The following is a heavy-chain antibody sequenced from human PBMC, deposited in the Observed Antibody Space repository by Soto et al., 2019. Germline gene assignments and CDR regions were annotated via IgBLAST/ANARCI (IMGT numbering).Heavy chain of an antibody. CDR2: IYHSGST. J-gene: IGHJ3*02. CDR3: PRKYPYYDSSGDWVVFII. CDR1: GGSISSGGYS. D-gene: IGHD3-22*01. V-gene: IGHV4-30-2*01. Sequence: SETLSLTCAVSGGSISSGGYSWSWIRQPPGKGLEWIGYIYHSGSTYYNPSLKSRVTISVDRSKNQFSLNLSSGTAADPAVYYCPRKYPYYDSSGDWVVFIICGQGTVVTFS.